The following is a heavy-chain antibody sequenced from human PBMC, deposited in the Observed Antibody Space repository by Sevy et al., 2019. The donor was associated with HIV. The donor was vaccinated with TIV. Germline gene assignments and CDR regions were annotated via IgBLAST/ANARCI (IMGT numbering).Heavy chain of an antibody. CDR1: GYTFSNYW. J-gene: IGHJ4*02. D-gene: IGHD2-2*01. Sequence: GESLKISCKGSGYTFSNYWIGWVRHMPGKGLEWMGVIYPGDSVTRYSPSFQGQVTMSADKCTSTAYLQWSSLKTSDTAIYYCARYHIVVVPAAEYYFDYWGQGTLVTVSS. CDR2: IYPGDSVT. CDR3: ARYHIVVVPAAEYYFDY. V-gene: IGHV5-51*01.